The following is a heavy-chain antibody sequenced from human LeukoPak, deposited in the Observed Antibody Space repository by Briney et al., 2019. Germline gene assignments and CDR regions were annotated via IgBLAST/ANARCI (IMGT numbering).Heavy chain of an antibody. J-gene: IGHJ4*02. D-gene: IGHD2-2*03. CDR1: GFTFSSYA. CDR2: ISGSGSTT. V-gene: IGHV3-23*01. CDR3: AKGSGYCYGSSCHNAIDY. Sequence: PGGSLRLSCAASGFTFSSYAMNWVRQAPGSGLEWVSMISGSGSTTDYADSVRGRFTISRDNSKNTVYLQMNSLRVEDTALYYCAKGSGYCYGSSCHNAIDYWGQGTRVAVSS.